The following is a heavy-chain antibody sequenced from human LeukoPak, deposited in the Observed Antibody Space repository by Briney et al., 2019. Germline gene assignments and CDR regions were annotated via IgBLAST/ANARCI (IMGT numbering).Heavy chain of an antibody. D-gene: IGHD3-22*01. CDR2: IRYDGSNK. Sequence: GGSLRLSCAASGFTFSSYGMHWVRQAPGKGLEWVAFIRYDGSNKYYADSVKGRFTISRDNSKNTLYLQMNSLRAEDTAVYNCANFGAWYDSSGYYFDYWGQGTLVTVSS. J-gene: IGHJ4*02. CDR3: ANFGAWYDSSGYYFDY. V-gene: IGHV3-30*02. CDR1: GFTFSSYG.